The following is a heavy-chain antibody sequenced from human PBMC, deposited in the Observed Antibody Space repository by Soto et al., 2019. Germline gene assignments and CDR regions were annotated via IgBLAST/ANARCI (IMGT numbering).Heavy chain of an antibody. CDR3: AKLGFGELLYTMNY. D-gene: IGHD3-10*01. V-gene: IGHV3-30*18. Sequence: QVQLVESGGGVVQPGRSLRLSCAASGFTFSSNGMHWVRQAPGKGLEWVAVISYDGSNKYYADSVKGRFTISRDNSKNTLYLQMNSLRAEDTAVYYCAKLGFGELLYTMNYWGQGTLVTVSS. J-gene: IGHJ4*02. CDR1: GFTFSSNG. CDR2: ISYDGSNK.